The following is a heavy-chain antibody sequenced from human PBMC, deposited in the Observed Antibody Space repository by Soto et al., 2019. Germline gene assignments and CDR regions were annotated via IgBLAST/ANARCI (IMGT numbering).Heavy chain of an antibody. Sequence: VQLVESGGGLVQPGGSLRLSCAASGFTFSTYWMHWVRQAPEKGLLWVSHINGDGSYTDFADSVKGRFTISRDNAKNTVYLQMQSLRVEDTAVHFCVRTWHGFDIWGPGTMVTVSS. CDR2: INGDGSYT. V-gene: IGHV3-74*01. CDR1: GFTFSTYW. CDR3: VRTWHGFDI. J-gene: IGHJ3*02.